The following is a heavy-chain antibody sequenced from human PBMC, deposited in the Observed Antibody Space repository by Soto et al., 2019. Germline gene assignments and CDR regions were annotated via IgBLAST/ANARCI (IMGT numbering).Heavy chain of an antibody. CDR2: ISSSSSYT. V-gene: IGHV3-11*05. CDR3: ARDRWHEGGIYYYYYGMDV. Sequence: PGGSLRLSCAASGFTFSNYAMSWVRQAPGKGLEWVSYISSSSSYTNCADSVKGRFTISRDNAKNSLYLQMNSLRAEDTAVYYCARDRWHEGGIYYYYYGMDVWGQGTTVTVSS. J-gene: IGHJ6*02. D-gene: IGHD3-16*01. CDR1: GFTFSNYA.